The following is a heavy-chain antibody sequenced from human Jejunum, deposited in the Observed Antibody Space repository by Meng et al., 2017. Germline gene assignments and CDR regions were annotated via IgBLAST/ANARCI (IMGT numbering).Heavy chain of an antibody. CDR3: ARRGSGSYNNWFDP. CDR2: IYPGDSDT. Sequence: GGSLRLSCAVSGGTFSGSDIHWVRQASGKGLEWMGIIYPGDSDTRYSPSFQGQVTISADKSISTAYLQWSSLKASDTAMYYCARRGSGSYNNWFDPWGQGTLVTVSS. D-gene: IGHD3-10*01. V-gene: IGHV5-51*01. J-gene: IGHJ5*02. CDR1: GGTFSGSD.